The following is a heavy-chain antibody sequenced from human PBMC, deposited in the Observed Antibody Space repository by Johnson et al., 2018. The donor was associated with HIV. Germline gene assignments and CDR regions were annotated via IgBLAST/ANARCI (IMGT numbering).Heavy chain of an antibody. CDR1: GFTFSDHW. V-gene: IGHV3-20*04. Sequence: VQLVESGGGLVQPGGSLRLSCGASGFTFSDHWMQWVRQAPGKGLEWVSGINWNGGSTGYADSVKGRFTISRDNAKNSLYLQMNSLRAEDTALYYCARDRARYYDSSGYYYDAFDIWGQGTMVTVSS. CDR3: ARDRARYYDSSGYYYDAFDI. D-gene: IGHD3-22*01. CDR2: INWNGGST. J-gene: IGHJ3*02.